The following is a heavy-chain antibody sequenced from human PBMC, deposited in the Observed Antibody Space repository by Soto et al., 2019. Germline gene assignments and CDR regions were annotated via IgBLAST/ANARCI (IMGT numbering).Heavy chain of an antibody. J-gene: IGHJ6*02. CDR3: ARDQVGKCSGGSCCSLYYYYGMDV. CDR1: GGTFSSYA. CDR2: IIPIFGTA. Sequence: QVQLVQSGAEVKKPGSSVKVSCKASGGTFSSYAISWVRQAPGQGLEWMGGIIPIFGTANYAQKFQGRVTITAHESTSTAYMELSSLRSEGTSVYYCARDQVGKCSGGSCCSLYYYYGMDVWGQGTTVTVSS. V-gene: IGHV1-69*01. D-gene: IGHD2-15*01.